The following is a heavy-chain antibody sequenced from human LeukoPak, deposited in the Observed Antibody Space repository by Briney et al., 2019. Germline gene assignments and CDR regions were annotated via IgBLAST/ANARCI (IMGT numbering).Heavy chain of an antibody. CDR1: GGTFSSYA. Sequence: GASVKVSCKASGGTFSSYAISWVRQAPGQGLEWMGGIIPIFGTANYAQKFQGRVTITADESTSTAYMELSSLRSEDTAVYYCARVRSSSGWYHAFDIWGQGTMVTVSS. J-gene: IGHJ3*02. D-gene: IGHD6-19*01. CDR3: ARVRSSSGWYHAFDI. V-gene: IGHV1-69*13. CDR2: IIPIFGTA.